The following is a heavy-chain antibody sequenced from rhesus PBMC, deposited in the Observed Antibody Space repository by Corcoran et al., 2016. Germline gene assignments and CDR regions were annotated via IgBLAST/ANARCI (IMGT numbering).Heavy chain of an antibody. CDR2: ILGDGATT. CDR1: GGSISGFYY. CDR3: ARRNTGSWNPFDY. V-gene: IGHV4-143*01. Sequence: QVQLQESGPGLVKPSETLSLTCTVSGGSISGFYYWSWSRSPPGKGLVWVGDILGDGATTYYNPSLRSRVTISKDTSNNQFSLSLNSVTAADTAVYYCARRNTGSWNPFDYWGQGVLVTVSS. J-gene: IGHJ4*01. D-gene: IGHD6-25*01.